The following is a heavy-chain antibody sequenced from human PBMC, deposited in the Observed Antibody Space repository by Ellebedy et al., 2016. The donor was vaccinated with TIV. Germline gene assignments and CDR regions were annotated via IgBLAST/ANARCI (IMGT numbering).Heavy chain of an antibody. CDR1: GYTFTSYY. J-gene: IGHJ3*02. D-gene: IGHD2-2*02. V-gene: IGHV1-46*01. CDR2: INPSGGST. Sequence: ASVKVSXXASGYTFTSYYMHWVRQAPGQGLEWMGIINPSGGSTSYAQKFQGRVAMTRDTSTSTVYMELSSLRSEDTAVYYCARTYCSSTSCYREAAFDIWGQGTMVTVSS. CDR3: ARTYCSSTSCYREAAFDI.